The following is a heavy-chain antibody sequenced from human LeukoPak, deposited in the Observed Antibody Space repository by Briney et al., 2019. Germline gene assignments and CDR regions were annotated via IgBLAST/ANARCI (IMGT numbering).Heavy chain of an antibody. Sequence: SETLSLTCTVSGGSISSSSYYWGWIRQPPGKGLECIGSIYYSGSTYYNPSLKSRVTISGDTSKNQFSLILSSVTAADTAVYYCARAADSRGFYFDYWGQGTLVTVSS. V-gene: IGHV4-39*07. CDR1: GGSISSSSYY. J-gene: IGHJ4*02. D-gene: IGHD3-22*01. CDR2: IYYSGST. CDR3: ARAADSRGFYFDY.